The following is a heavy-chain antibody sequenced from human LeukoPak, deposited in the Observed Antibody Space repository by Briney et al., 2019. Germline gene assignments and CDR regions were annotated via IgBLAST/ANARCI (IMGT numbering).Heavy chain of an antibody. CDR1: GFTFDDYA. Sequence: GGSLRLSCAASGFTFDDYAMHWVRQAPGKGLEWVSGISWNSGSTGYADSVKGRFTISRDNAKNSLYLQMNSLRAEDTALYYCAALSGYCSGGSCFQRFDPWGQGTLVTVSS. J-gene: IGHJ5*02. V-gene: IGHV3-9*01. CDR3: AALSGYCSGGSCFQRFDP. CDR2: ISWNSGST. D-gene: IGHD2-15*01.